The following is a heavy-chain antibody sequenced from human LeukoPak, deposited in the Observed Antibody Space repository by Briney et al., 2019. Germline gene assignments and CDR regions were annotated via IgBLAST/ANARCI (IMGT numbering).Heavy chain of an antibody. V-gene: IGHV3-21*01. CDR1: GFTFSSYS. J-gene: IGHJ6*02. Sequence: GGSLRLSCAASGFTFSSYSMNWVRQAPGKGLEWVSSISNSSSYIYYADSVKGRFTISRDNAKNSLYLQMNSLRAEDTAVYYCAREVRRYSYGNYYYYGMDVWGQGTTVTVSS. D-gene: IGHD5-18*01. CDR2: ISNSSSYI. CDR3: AREVRRYSYGNYYYYGMDV.